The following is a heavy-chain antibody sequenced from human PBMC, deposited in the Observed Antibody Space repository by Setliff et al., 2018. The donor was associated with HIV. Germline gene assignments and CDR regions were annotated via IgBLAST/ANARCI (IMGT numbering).Heavy chain of an antibody. CDR2: VKQDGTET. Sequence: PGGSLRLSCAASGFRFRSYWMSWVRQAPGKGLESVANVKQDGTETLYVDSVKGRFTISRDNAKNSLYLQMNSLRAEDMALYYCAKDFGNYDSSGLDYWGQGTLVTVSS. J-gene: IGHJ4*02. CDR1: GFRFRSYW. V-gene: IGHV3-7*03. CDR3: AKDFGNYDSSGLDY. D-gene: IGHD3-22*01.